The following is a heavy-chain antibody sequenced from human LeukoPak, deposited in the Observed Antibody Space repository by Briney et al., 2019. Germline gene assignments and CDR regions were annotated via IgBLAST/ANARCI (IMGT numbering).Heavy chain of an antibody. Sequence: PGGSLRLSCAASGFTFNIYWMSWVRQAPGKGLEWVANIKQDGSEKYYVDSVKGRFTISRDNSKNTLYLKMNSLRAEDTAVYYCAKGHGWEASYYYYYMDVWGKGTTVTISS. CDR2: IKQDGSEK. CDR3: AKGHGWEASYYYYYMDV. CDR1: GFTFNIYW. J-gene: IGHJ6*03. V-gene: IGHV3-7*01. D-gene: IGHD1-26*01.